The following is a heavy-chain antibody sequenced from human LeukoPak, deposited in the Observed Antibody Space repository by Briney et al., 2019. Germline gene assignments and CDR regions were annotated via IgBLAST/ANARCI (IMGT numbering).Heavy chain of an antibody. CDR1: GFTFNNYA. D-gene: IGHD3-10*02. V-gene: IGHV3-23*01. Sequence: GGSLRLPCAASGFTFNNYAMNWVRQAPGKGLEWVSYIRGGGSNTRYSDSVKGRFIISRDNSKNILYLQMNSLRAEDTAIYYCAKCSASYSNDAFDVWGRGTMVTISS. CDR3: AKCSASYSNDAFDV. J-gene: IGHJ3*01. CDR2: IRGGGSNT.